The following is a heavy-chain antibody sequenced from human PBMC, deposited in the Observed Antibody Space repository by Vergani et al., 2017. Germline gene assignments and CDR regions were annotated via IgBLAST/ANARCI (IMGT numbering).Heavy chain of an antibody. CDR1: GGPTSSYY. Sequence: QVQLQESGPGLVKPSETLSLTCTVPGGPTSSYYWSWIRQPPGKGLEWIGYIYYSGSTNYNPSLKSRVTISVDTSKNQFSLKLSSVTAADTAVYYCAREDPGGYSYGLDYWGQGTLVTVSS. D-gene: IGHD5-18*01. CDR2: IYYSGST. J-gene: IGHJ4*02. CDR3: AREDPGGYSYGLDY. V-gene: IGHV4-59*01.